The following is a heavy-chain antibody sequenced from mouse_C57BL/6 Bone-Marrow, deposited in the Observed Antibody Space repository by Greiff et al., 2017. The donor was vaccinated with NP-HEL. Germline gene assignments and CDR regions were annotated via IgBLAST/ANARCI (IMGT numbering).Heavy chain of an antibody. D-gene: IGHD3-2*02. CDR3: AGSGYDY. CDR1: PSPCPLPF. V-gene: IGHV1-55*01. Sequence: QVQLQQPGAELVKPLASVRMSCMAPPSPCPLPFMTLLTPPPLQGLEFILYLYPFPFRIHYNEKFKSKATLTVDTSSSTAYMQLSSLTSEDSAVYYCAGSGYDYWGQGTTLTVSS. J-gene: IGHJ2*01. CDR2: LYPFPFRI.